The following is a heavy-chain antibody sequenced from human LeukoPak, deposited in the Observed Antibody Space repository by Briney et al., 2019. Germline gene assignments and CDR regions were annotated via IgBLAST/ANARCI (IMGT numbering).Heavy chain of an antibody. D-gene: IGHD6-19*01. Sequence: PGGSLRLSCAASGFTFSSYWMHWVRQAPGKGLVWVSRINTDGSSTNYADSVKGRFTIYRDNAKNTLYLQMNSLRAEDTAVYYCARRVAVEKFDSWGQGTLVTVSS. CDR3: ARRVAVEKFDS. J-gene: IGHJ4*02. CDR1: GFTFSSYW. CDR2: INTDGSST. V-gene: IGHV3-74*01.